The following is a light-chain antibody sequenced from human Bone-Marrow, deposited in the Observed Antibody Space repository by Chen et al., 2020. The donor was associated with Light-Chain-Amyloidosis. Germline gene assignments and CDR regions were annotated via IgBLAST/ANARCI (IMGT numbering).Light chain of an antibody. CDR1: QSLLHSNGHTY. Sequence: DIVLTQSPLALPVTPGEPASISCRSSQSLLHSNGHTYLDWYLQKPGQSPQVLIYLGSEWASGVPDRFSGSGSGTDFTLKISRVEAEDVGVYYCMQALQTPLTFGGGTKVEIK. V-gene: IGKV2-28*01. CDR2: LGS. CDR3: MQALQTPLT. J-gene: IGKJ4*01.